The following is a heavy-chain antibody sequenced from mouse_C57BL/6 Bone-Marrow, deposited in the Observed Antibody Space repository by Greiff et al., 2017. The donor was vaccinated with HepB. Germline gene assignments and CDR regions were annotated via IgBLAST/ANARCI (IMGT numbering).Heavy chain of an antibody. Sequence: VQRVESGAELARPGASVKLSCKASGYTFTSYGISWVKQRTGQGLEWIGEIYPRSGNTYYNEKFKGKATLTADKSSSTAYMELRSLTSEDSAVYFCARSGLRVYAMDYWGQGTSVTVSS. CDR3: ARSGLRVYAMDY. CDR2: IYPRSGNT. V-gene: IGHV1-81*01. J-gene: IGHJ4*01. D-gene: IGHD2-4*01. CDR1: GYTFTSYG.